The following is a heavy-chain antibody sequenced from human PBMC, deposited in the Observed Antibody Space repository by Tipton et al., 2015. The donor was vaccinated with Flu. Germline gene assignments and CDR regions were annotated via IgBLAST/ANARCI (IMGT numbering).Heavy chain of an antibody. V-gene: IGHV4-4*07. CDR1: GGSVSSFF. CDR2: IYTSGST. CDR3: AREKPPFYYTSGDLSGFNP. J-gene: IGHJ5*02. Sequence: LRLSCSVPGGSVSSFFWSWIRQPAGKGLEWIGRIYTSGSTKYNPTLKSRVTMSVDTSKNQVSLKLTSVTAADTAVYYCAREKPPFYYTSGDLSGFNPWGSDTLVTVAS. D-gene: IGHD3-10*01.